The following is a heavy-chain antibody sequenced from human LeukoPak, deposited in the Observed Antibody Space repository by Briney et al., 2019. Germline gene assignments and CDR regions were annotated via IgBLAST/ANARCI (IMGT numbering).Heavy chain of an antibody. D-gene: IGHD2-15*01. Sequence: PGGSLRLSCAASGYTFSTYWMSWVRQAPGKGLEWVANIEEDGSEKHYVDSVKGRFTISRDNAKNSLYVQMNSLRAEDTAVYYCARAYCSGGSCFDYWGQGTLVTVSS. J-gene: IGHJ4*02. V-gene: IGHV3-7*01. CDR2: IEEDGSEK. CDR3: ARAYCSGGSCFDY. CDR1: GYTFSTYW.